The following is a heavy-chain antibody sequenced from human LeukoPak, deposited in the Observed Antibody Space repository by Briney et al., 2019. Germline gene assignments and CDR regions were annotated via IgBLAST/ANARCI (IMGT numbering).Heavy chain of an antibody. D-gene: IGHD2/OR15-2a*01. CDR2: INSDGSWT. CDR3: VSFYETY. V-gene: IGHV3-74*01. CDR1: GNYW. Sequence: GGSLRLSCAASGNYWMHWVRQAPGQGLVWVSHINSDGSWTSYADSVKGRFTISKDKAKNTVYLQMSSLRAEDTAVYYCVSFYETYWGRGTLVTVSS. J-gene: IGHJ4*02.